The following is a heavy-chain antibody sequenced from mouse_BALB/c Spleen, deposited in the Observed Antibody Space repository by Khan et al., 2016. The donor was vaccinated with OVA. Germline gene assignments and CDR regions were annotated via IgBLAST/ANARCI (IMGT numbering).Heavy chain of an antibody. CDR3: ASHLTGSFAY. J-gene: IGHJ3*01. V-gene: IGHV5-6*01. D-gene: IGHD4-1*01. CDR2: FNSDGTYT. Sequence: EVELVESGGDLVKPGGSLKLSCAASGFTFSNYGMSWVRQIPDKRLEWVATFNSDGTYTYYPDSVKGRFTISRNNAKNTLYLEMSSLKSEDTAMYYCASHLTGSFAYWGQGTLVTVSA. CDR1: GFTFSNYG.